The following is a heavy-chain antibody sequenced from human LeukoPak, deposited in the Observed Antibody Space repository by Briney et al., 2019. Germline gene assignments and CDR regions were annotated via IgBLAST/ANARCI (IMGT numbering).Heavy chain of an antibody. V-gene: IGHV3-30*02. CDR2: IRYDGSNK. Sequence: HPGGSLRLSCAASGFTFSSYGMHWVRQAPGKGLGWVAFIRYDGSNKYYADSVKGRFTISRDNSKNTLYLQMNSLRAEDTAVYYCASRSSIAAATEYYYYYYYMDVWGKGTTVTVSS. D-gene: IGHD6-13*01. CDR3: ASRSSIAAATEYYYYYYYMDV. CDR1: GFTFSSYG. J-gene: IGHJ6*03.